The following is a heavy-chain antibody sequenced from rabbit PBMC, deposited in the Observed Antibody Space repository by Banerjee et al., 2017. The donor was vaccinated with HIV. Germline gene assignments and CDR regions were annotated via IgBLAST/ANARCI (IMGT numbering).Heavy chain of an antibody. J-gene: IGHJ4*01. V-gene: IGHV1S45*01. CDR1: GFSFSSSYY. D-gene: IGHD6-1*01. Sequence: QEQLKETGGGLVQPGGSLTLTCTASGFSFSSSYYMCWVRQAPGKGLEWIGCKHAGGNAGTYYASWAKGRFTISKTLSTTVTLQMTSLTAADTATYFCARGGIDGSAGYGYGLNLWGQGTLVTVS. CDR2: KHAGGNAGT. CDR3: ARGGIDGSAGYGYGLNL.